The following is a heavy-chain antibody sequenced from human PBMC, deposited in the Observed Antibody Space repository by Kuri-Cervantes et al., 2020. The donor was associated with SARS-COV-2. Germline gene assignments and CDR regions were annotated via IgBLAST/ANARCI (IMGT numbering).Heavy chain of an antibody. Sequence: ASVKVSCKASGYTFTDYYLHWVRQAPGQGLEWVGWINPDTGYTNYAQKFQGRVTMTRDTSTSTVYMELSSLRSEDTAVYYCARGGRASRFMFEYWGQGTLVTVSS. CDR3: ARGGRASRFMFEY. CDR2: INPDTGYT. J-gene: IGHJ4*02. D-gene: IGHD3-16*01. CDR1: GYTFTDYY. V-gene: IGHV1-2*02.